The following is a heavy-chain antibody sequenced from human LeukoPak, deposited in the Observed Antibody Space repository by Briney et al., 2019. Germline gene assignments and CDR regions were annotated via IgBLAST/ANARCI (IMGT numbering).Heavy chain of an antibody. V-gene: IGHV3-21*01. Sequence: GGSLRLSCAASGFTFSSYSMNWVRQAPGKGLEWVSSISSSSSYIYYADSVKGRFTISRDNAKNSLYLQMNSLRAEDTAVYYYARDDAGAVANQWGQGTLVTVSS. CDR3: ARDDAGAVANQ. CDR1: GFTFSSYS. CDR2: ISSSSSYI. D-gene: IGHD6-19*01. J-gene: IGHJ4*02.